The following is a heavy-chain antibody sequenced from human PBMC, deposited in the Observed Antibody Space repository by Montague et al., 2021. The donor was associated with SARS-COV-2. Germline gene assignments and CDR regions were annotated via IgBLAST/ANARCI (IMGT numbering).Heavy chain of an antibody. CDR1: GGSISNYY. CDR2: IYYSGST. V-gene: IGHV4-59*07. D-gene: IGHD3-22*01. Sequence: SDTLSLTCTVSGGSISNYYWSWIRQPPGRGLEWIGYIYYSGSTDYSPSLKSRVTISLDTPKNQFSLKVTSVTAADTAVYYCASGGGYYSYGLDVWGPGTTVTVSS. J-gene: IGHJ6*02. CDR3: ASGGGYYSYGLDV.